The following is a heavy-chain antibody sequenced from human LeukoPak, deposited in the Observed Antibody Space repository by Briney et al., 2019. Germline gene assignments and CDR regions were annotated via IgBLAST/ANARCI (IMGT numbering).Heavy chain of an antibody. CDR1: GFTFSSYG. CDR3: AKSVTMIVVAIDY. CDR2: IRYDGSNK. V-gene: IGHV3-30*02. J-gene: IGHJ4*02. D-gene: IGHD3-22*01. Sequence: GGTLRLSCAASGFTFSSYGMSWVRQAPGKGLEWVAFIRYDGSNKYYADSVKGRFTISRDNSKNTLYLQMNSLRAEDTAVYYCAKSVTMIVVAIDYWGQGTLVTVSS.